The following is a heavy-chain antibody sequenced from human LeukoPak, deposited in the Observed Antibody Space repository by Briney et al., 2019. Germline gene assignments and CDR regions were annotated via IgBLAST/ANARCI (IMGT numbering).Heavy chain of an antibody. CDR1: GCTFTGYY. D-gene: IGHD3-3*01. CDR3: ARAANYDFWSGYLSHNWFDP. CDR2: MNPSGGST. Sequence: SVKVSCKASGCTFTGYYMHWVRQAPGQGLEWMGWMNPSGGSTSYAQKFQGRVTMTRDMSTSTVYMELSSLRSEDTAVYYCARAANYDFWSGYLSHNWFDPWGQGTLVTVSS. V-gene: IGHV1-46*01. J-gene: IGHJ5*02.